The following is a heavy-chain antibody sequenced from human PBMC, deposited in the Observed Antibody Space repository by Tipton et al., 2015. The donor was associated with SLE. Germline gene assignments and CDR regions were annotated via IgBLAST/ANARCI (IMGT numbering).Heavy chain of an antibody. CDR1: GGSISSGNYY. V-gene: IGHV4-31*03. J-gene: IGHJ6*03. D-gene: IGHD5-24*01. CDR3: ARERGEWLQNTYHTDV. CDR2: IYYSGST. Sequence: TLSLTCTVSGGSISSGNYYWNWIRQHPGKGLEWLGHIYYSGSTDYKPSLKSRVTISIDTSKDQFSLQVTSVTAADTAVYYCARERGEWLQNTYHTDVWGKGTTVTVSS.